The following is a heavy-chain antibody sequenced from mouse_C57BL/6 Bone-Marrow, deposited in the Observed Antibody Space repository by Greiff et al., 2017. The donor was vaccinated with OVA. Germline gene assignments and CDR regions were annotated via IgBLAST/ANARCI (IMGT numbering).Heavy chain of an antibody. V-gene: IGHV1-50*01. CDR2: IDPSDSYT. D-gene: IGHD2-4*01. CDR3: AKDLIYYDYEWYFDV. J-gene: IGHJ1*03. CDR1: GYTFTSYW. Sequence: QVQLQQPGAELVKPGASVKLSCKASGYTFTSYWMQWVKQRPGQGLEWIGEIDPSDSYTNYNQKFKGKATLTVDTSSSTAYMQLSSLTSEDSAVYYCAKDLIYYDYEWYFDVWGTGTTVTVSS.